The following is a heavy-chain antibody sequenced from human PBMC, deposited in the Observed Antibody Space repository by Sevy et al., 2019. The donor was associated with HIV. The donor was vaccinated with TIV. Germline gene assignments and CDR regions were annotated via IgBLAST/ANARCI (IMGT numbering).Heavy chain of an antibody. CDR1: GYRLSQLS. V-gene: IGHV1-24*01. CDR3: ATTKDYYESSGSPFDY. CDR2: FDPEDDET. Sequence: ASVKVSCKVSGYRLSQLSMHWVRQAPGKGLEWMGSFDPEDDETIYAQNFQGRVAMTEDTSTDTAYMELSTLRSEDTAVYYCATTKDYYESSGSPFDYWGQEPWSPSPQ. J-gene: IGHJ4*01. D-gene: IGHD3-22*01.